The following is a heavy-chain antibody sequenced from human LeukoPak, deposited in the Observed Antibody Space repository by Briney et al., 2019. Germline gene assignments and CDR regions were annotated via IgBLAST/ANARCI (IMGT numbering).Heavy chain of an antibody. CDR2: ISWNSGSI. V-gene: IGHV3-9*01. Sequence: PGGSLRLSCAASGFTFDDYAMHWVRQAPGKGLEWVSGISWNSGSIGYADSVKGRFTISRDNAKNSLYLQMNSLRAEDTAVYYCARDEASNHFDYWGQGTLVTVSS. D-gene: IGHD2-2*01. CDR3: ARDEASNHFDY. CDR1: GFTFDDYA. J-gene: IGHJ4*02.